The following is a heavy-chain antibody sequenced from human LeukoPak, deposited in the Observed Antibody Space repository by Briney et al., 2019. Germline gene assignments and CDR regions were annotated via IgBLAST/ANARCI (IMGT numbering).Heavy chain of an antibody. CDR1: GFTFDDYG. V-gene: IGHV3-48*01. D-gene: IGHD3-16*01. J-gene: IGHJ4*01. CDR3: ARGGEGDLNFDY. CDR2: ISSGSGII. Sequence: PGGSLRLSCAASGFTFDDYGMSWVRQAPGKGLEWVSHISSGSGIIYYGDSVKGRFTISRDNVKESLYLQMTSLRVEDTAIYYCARGGEGDLNFDYWGHGTLVTVSS.